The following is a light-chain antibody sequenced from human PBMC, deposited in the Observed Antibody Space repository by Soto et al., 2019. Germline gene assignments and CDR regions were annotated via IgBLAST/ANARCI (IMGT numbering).Light chain of an antibody. CDR1: QSLLHSNGYNY. CDR2: LGS. V-gene: IGKV2-28*01. Sequence: DIVMTQSPLSLPVTPGEPASISCRSSQSLLHSNGYNYLDWYLQKPGQSPQLLIYLGSNRASGVPDRVSGSGSGTDFTRKISRVEAEDVGVYYCMQALQTPCTFGQGTKLEIK. CDR3: MQALQTPCT. J-gene: IGKJ2*02.